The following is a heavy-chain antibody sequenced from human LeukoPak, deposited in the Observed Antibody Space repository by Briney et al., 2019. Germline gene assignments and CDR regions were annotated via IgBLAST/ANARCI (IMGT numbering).Heavy chain of an antibody. V-gene: IGHV5-51*01. CDR1: GYSFTSYW. CDR3: ARRGEAMDPFDY. D-gene: IGHD5-18*01. J-gene: IGHJ4*02. Sequence: GESLNISCKYPGYSFTSYWIGLVRQMPGKGLEWMGIIYPGDSDTRYRPSFQGQVTISADKSIDPAYLQWSSLKASDTAMYYCARRGEAMDPFDYWGQGTLVTVSS. CDR2: IYPGDSDT.